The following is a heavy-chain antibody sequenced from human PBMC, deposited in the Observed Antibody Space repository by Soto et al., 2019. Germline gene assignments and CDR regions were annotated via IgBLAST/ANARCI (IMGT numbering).Heavy chain of an antibody. J-gene: IGHJ3*02. CDR1: GYSFTSYW. V-gene: IGHV5-51*01. D-gene: IGHD6-19*01. Sequence: PGESLKISCKGSGYSFTSYWIGWVRQMPGKGLEWMGIIYPGDSDTRYSPSFQGQVTISADKSISTAYLQWSSLKASDTAMYYCARQSWRSGWPHDPFDIWGQGKMVTLSS. CDR2: IYPGDSDT. CDR3: ARQSWRSGWPHDPFDI.